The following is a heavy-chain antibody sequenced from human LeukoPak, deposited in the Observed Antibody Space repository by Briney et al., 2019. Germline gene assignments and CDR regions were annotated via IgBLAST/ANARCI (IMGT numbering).Heavy chain of an antibody. D-gene: IGHD3-22*01. CDR3: AKDEGIYYDSSGYYFDPRGHFDY. CDR2: VSDSGGST. V-gene: IGHV3-23*01. CDR1: GFTFSSYA. Sequence: GGSLRLSCAASGFTFSSYAMNWVRQAPGKGLEWVSGVSDSGGSTYYADSVKGRFIISRDNSKNTLYLQMNSLRAEDTAVYYCAKDEGIYYDSSGYYFDPRGHFDYWGQGTLVTVSS. J-gene: IGHJ4*02.